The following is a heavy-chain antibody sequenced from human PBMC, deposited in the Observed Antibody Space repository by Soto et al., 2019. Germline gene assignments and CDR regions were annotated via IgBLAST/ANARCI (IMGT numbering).Heavy chain of an antibody. J-gene: IGHJ4*02. Sequence: GESLKISCKGVGYKFGSAWIGWVRQMPGKGLEWMGLIKPGTSDIRYSPPFRGQVTISADEAVTTAYLQWSGLKASDSAMYYCVRQQNFICDSWGQGTLVTVS. CDR3: VRQQNFICDS. CDR1: GYKFGSAW. V-gene: IGHV5-51*01. D-gene: IGHD1-7*01. CDR2: IKPGTSDI.